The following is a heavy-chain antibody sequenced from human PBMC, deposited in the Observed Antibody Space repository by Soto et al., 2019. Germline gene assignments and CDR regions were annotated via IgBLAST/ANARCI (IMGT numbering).Heavy chain of an antibody. CDR1: GYTFTSYY. D-gene: IGHD6-13*01. V-gene: IGHV1-46*01. CDR3: ARLKIGSWYSGAFDI. J-gene: IGHJ3*02. CDR2: INPSGGST. Sequence: ASVRVSCKXSGYTFTSYYMHWVRQAPGQGLEWMGIINPSGGSTSYAQKFQGRVTMTRDTSTSTVYMELSSLRSEDTAVYYCARLKIGSWYSGAFDIWGQGTMVTVSS.